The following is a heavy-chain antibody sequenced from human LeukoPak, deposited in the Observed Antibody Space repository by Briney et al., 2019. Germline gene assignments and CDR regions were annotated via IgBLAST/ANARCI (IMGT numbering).Heavy chain of an antibody. CDR2: ISSSGSTI. V-gene: IGHV3-11*04. CDR3: AREADGNYGYYYYMDV. CDR1: GFTFSSYA. Sequence: GGSLRLSCAASGFTFSSYAMSWIRQAPGKGLEWVSYISSSGSTIYYADSVKGRFTISRDNAKNSLYLQMNSLRAEDTAVYYCAREADGNYGYYYYMDVWGKGTTVTVSS. J-gene: IGHJ6*03. D-gene: IGHD4-11*01.